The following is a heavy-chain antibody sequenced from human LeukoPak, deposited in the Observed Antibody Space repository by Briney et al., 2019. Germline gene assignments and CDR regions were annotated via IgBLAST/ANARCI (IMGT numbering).Heavy chain of an antibody. V-gene: IGHV4-38-2*02. CDR3: ASAYPPDAFDI. CDR2: IYHSGST. CDR1: GYSISSGYF. J-gene: IGHJ3*02. Sequence: PSETLSPTCTVSGYSISSGYFWGWVRQPPGKGLVWIGNIYHSGSTYYNPSLKSRVTISVDTSKNQFSLKLSSVTAADTAVYYCASAYPPDAFDIWGQGTMVTVSS.